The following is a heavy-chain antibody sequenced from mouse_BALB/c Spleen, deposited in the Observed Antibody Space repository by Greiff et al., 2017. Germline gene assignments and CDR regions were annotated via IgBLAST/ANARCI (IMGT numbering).Heavy chain of an antibody. V-gene: IGHV14-3*02. CDR1: GFNIKDTY. D-gene: IGHD2-13*01. CDR3: ARSDYCYWYVEV. CDR2: IDPANGNT. J-gene: IGHJ1*01. Sequence: EVQLQQSGAELVKPGASVKLSCTASGFNIKDTYMHWVKQRPEQGLEWIGRIDPANGNTKYDPKFQGKATITADTSSNTAYLQLSSLTSEDTAVYYCARSDYCYWYVEVWGAGTTVTVAS.